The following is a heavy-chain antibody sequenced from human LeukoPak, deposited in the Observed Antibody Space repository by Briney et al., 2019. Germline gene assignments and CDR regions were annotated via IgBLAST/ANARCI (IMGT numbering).Heavy chain of an antibody. CDR3: VKRSVGYDFWSGVDY. CDR2: ISYDGSNK. J-gene: IGHJ4*02. Sequence: GGSLRLSCAASGFTFSSYGMHWVRQAPGKGLEWVAVISYDGSNKYCADSVKGRFTISRDNSKNTLYLQMNSLRAEDTAVYYCVKRSVGYDFWSGVDYWGQGILVTVSS. D-gene: IGHD3-3*01. V-gene: IGHV3-30*18. CDR1: GFTFSSYG.